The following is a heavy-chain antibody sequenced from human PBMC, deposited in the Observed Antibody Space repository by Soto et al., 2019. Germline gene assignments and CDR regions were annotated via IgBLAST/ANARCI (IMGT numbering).Heavy chain of an antibody. D-gene: IGHD1-1*01. CDR1: GFTFSSYS. CDR3: ARHPERIAQIGWFDP. V-gene: IGHV3-48*01. Sequence: EVQLVESGGGLVQPGGSLRLSCAASGFTFSSYSMNWVRQAPWKGLEWVSYIRSSSSTIYYADSVKGRFTIARDNAKNSLYMQMNSLRAEDTAVYYCARHPERIAQIGWFDPWGQGTLVTVSS. J-gene: IGHJ5*02. CDR2: IRSSSSTI.